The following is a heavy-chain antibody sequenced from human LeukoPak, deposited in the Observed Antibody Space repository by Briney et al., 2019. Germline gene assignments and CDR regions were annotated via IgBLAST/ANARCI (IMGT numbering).Heavy chain of an antibody. Sequence: SETLSLICTVSGLSISSGYYWGWIRQPPGKGLEWIGEVYHSGSTNYSPSLKSRVTLSVDKSKNQFSLRLSSVTAADTAVYYCAGAYCGGDCYSGRTFDIWGQGTMVTVSS. CDR2: VYHSGST. CDR1: GLSISSGYY. CDR3: AGAYCGGDCYSGRTFDI. J-gene: IGHJ3*02. D-gene: IGHD2-21*02. V-gene: IGHV4-38-2*02.